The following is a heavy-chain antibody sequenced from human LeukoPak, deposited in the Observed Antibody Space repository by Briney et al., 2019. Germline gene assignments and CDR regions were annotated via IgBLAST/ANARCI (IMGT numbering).Heavy chain of an antibody. V-gene: IGHV3-23*01. J-gene: IGHJ6*02. CDR1: GFTFSSYA. CDR2: ISGSGGST. CDR3: AKDHNIYYYYYGMDV. Sequence: HSGGSLRLSCAASGFTFSSYAMSWVRQAPGKGLEWVSAISGSGGSTYYADSVKGRFAISRDNSKNTLYLQMNGLRAEDTAVYYCAKDHNIYYYYYGMDVWGQGTTVTVSS.